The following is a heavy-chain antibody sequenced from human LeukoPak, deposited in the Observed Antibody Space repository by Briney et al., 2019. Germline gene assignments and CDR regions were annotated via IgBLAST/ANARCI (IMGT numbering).Heavy chain of an antibody. V-gene: IGHV1-46*01. CDR3: VRGIPLFDY. Sequence: ASVKVSCKASGYRFTSYYMHWVRQAPGQGLEWMGIINPSGGSPTYAQKFQGRVTMTGDTSTSTVYMELSSLRSEGTAVYYCVRGIPLFDYWGQGTLVTVSS. CDR2: INPSGGSP. CDR1: GYRFTSYY. J-gene: IGHJ4*02.